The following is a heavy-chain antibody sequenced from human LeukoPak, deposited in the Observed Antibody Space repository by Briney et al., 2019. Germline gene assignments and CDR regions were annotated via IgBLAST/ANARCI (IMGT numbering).Heavy chain of an antibody. J-gene: IGHJ4*02. D-gene: IGHD5-24*01. CDR3: ARSSQTMAGYYFDY. CDR1: GYTFTGYY. Sequence: GASVKVSCKASGYTFTGYYMHWVRQAPGQGLEWMGWINPNSGGTNYAQKFQGRVTMTRDTSISTAYMELSRLRSDDTAVYYCARSSQTMAGYYFDYWGQGTLVTVSS. V-gene: IGHV1-2*02. CDR2: INPNSGGT.